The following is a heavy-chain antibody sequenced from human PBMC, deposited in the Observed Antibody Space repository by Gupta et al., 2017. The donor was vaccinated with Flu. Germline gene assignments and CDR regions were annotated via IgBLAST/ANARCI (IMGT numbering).Heavy chain of an antibody. CDR1: GFTFSSYS. CDR3: ASMDCRVYYYYCMDV. J-gene: IGHJ6*02. Sequence: EVQLVESGGGLVQPGGSLRLSCAASGFTFSSYSMNWVRQAPGKWLEGVAYISSSSSTISYADLGKGRFTISRDNAKNSLYLQMNSLRDDPTAVYYCASMDCRVYYYYCMDVWGQGTTGTVSS. V-gene: IGHV3-48*02. CDR2: ISSSSSTI. D-gene: IGHD2-21*02.